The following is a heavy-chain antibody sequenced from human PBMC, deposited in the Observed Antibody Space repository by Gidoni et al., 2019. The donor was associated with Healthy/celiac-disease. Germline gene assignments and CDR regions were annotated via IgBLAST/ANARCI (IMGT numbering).Heavy chain of an antibody. J-gene: IGHJ6*02. CDR2: IKQYGSEK. D-gene: IGHD5-12*01. V-gene: IGHV3-7*03. CDR1: GFTFSSYW. CDR3: ARDGYNRYYYYGMDV. Sequence: EVQLVESGGGLVQPGGSLRLSCAASGFTFSSYWMSWVRQAPGKGLEGGANIKQYGSEKYYVDSVKGRFTISRDNAKNALYLQMNSLRAEDTAVYYCARDGYNRYYYYGMDVWGQGTTVTVSS.